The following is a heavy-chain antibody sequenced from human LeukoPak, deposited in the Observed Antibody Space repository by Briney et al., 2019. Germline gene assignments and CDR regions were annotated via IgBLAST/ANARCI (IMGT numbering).Heavy chain of an antibody. V-gene: IGHV3-9*03. CDR2: ISWNSGSI. Sequence: GGSLRLSCAASGFTFDDYAMHWVRQAPGKGLEWVSGISWNSGSIGYADSVKGRFTISRDNAKNFLYLQMNSLRAEDMALYYCAKGYCSSTSCYPFDYWGQGTLVTVSS. CDR3: AKGYCSSTSCYPFDY. CDR1: GFTFDDYA. J-gene: IGHJ4*02. D-gene: IGHD2-2*01.